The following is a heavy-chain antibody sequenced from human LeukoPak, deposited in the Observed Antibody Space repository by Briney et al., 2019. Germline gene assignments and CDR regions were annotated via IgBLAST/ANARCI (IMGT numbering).Heavy chain of an antibody. V-gene: IGHV7-4-1*02. CDR1: GYTFNNYA. J-gene: IGHJ4*02. D-gene: IGHD5-24*01. CDR2: INTNTGNP. Sequence: ASVKVSCKASGYTFNNYAMNWVRQAPGQGLEWMGWINTNTGNPTYAQGFAGRFVFSLDTSVSTAYLQISSLKAEDTAVYYCARDGYKRFDYWGQGTLVTVSS. CDR3: ARDGYKRFDY.